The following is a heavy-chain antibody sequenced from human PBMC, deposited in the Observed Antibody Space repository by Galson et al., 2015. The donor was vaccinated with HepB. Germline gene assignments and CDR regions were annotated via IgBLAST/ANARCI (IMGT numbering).Heavy chain of an antibody. D-gene: IGHD7-27*01. V-gene: IGHV6-1*01. CDR3: ARDMTGDNSWSAGMDY. Sequence: CAISGDSVSSNVAAWNWIRQSPSGGLEWLGRTYYRSKWYEDYAVSVKSRITISPDTPKNQFSLHLTSVTPDDTAMYFCARDMTGDNSWSAGMDYWGQGTLVTVSS. CDR2: TYYRSKWYE. CDR1: GDSVSSNVAA. J-gene: IGHJ4*02.